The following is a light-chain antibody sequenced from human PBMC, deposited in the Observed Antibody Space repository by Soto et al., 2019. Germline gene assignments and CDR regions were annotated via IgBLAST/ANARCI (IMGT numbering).Light chain of an antibody. CDR2: EVT. Sequence: QSVLTQPPSASGSPGQSVTISCTGTSSDVGNYNYVSWYQQHPGKAPKLLIYEVTKRSGVPDRFSGSKSDNTASLTVSGLQAEDEADYYCISYAGSDNLVVGGGTKLTVL. CDR1: SSDVGNYNY. V-gene: IGLV2-8*01. CDR3: ISYAGSDNLV. J-gene: IGLJ2*01.